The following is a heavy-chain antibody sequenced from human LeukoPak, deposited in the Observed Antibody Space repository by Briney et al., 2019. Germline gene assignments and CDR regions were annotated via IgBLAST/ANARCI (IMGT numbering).Heavy chain of an antibody. CDR2: VKSKTDGGTT. V-gene: IGHV3-15*01. CDR3: AADVPDYGGGEFDY. J-gene: IGHJ4*02. CDR1: GFTFTHAW. Sequence: GGSLRLSCAASGFTFTHAWMTWVRQVPGKGLEWGGRVKSKTDGGTTDFAAPVKGRFTISRDDSKNMLYLQMNSLKTEDTAVYYCAADVPDYGGGEFDYWGQGTLVTVSS. D-gene: IGHD4/OR15-4a*01.